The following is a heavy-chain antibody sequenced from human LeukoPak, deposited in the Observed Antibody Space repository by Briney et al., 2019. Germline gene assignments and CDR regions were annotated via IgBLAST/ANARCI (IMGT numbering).Heavy chain of an antibody. CDR1: GFTFSSYG. CDR2: ISGSGGST. J-gene: IGHJ4*02. V-gene: IGHV3-23*01. CDR3: AKGQLWFGEFSYFDY. D-gene: IGHD3-10*01. Sequence: GGSLRLSCAASGFTFSSYGMHRVRQAPGKGLEWVSVISGSGGSTDYADSVKGRFSISRDNSKNTLYLQMNSLRAEDTAVYYCAKGQLWFGEFSYFDYWGQGTLVTVSS.